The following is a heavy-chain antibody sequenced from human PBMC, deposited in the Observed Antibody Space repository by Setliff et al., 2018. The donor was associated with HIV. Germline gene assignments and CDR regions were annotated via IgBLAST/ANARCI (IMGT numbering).Heavy chain of an antibody. CDR3: ARVGERWLQFYYFDN. CDR1: GYTFTSYY. CDR2: INPSGGST. J-gene: IGHJ4*02. V-gene: IGHV1-46*01. D-gene: IGHD5-12*01. Sequence: ASVKVSCKASGYTFTSYYIHXVRQAPGQGLEWMGVINPSGGSTSYAQKFQGRVTMTRGTSTGTVYMELSGLRSEDTAMYYCARVGERWLQFYYFDNWGQGTLVTVSS.